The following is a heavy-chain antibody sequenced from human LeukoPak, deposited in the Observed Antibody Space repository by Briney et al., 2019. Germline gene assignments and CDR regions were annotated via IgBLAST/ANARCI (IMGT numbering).Heavy chain of an antibody. V-gene: IGHV3-23*01. D-gene: IGHD3-22*01. J-gene: IGHJ4*02. CDR2: ISGSGANT. CDR1: GFTFTTYA. CDR3: ARRKYDSSGFDY. Sequence: PGGSLRLSRAASGFTFTTYAMSWVRQAPGKGLEWVSAISGSGANTYYSDSVKGRFTISRDNSKDTLYLQMNSLRAEDTAIYFCARRKYDSSGFDYWGQETLVTVSS.